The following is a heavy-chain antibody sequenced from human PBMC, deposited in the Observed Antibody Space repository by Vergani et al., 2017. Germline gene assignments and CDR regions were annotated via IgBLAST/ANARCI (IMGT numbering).Heavy chain of an antibody. CDR3: AKGEYYYDSSGLFDY. V-gene: IGHV3-21*01. Sequence: VQLVESGGGLVKPGGSLRLSCAASGFTFSSYSMNWVRQAPGKGLEWVSSISSSSSYIYYADSVKGRFTISRDNAKNSLYLQMNSLRAEDTAVYYCAKGEYYYDSSGLFDYWGQGTLVTVSS. J-gene: IGHJ4*02. CDR2: ISSSSSYI. CDR1: GFTFSSYS. D-gene: IGHD3-22*01.